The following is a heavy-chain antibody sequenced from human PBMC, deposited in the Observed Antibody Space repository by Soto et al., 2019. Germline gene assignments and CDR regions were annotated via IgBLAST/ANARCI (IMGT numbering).Heavy chain of an antibody. CDR3: ARVEEGIAAAGGYYYYGMDV. V-gene: IGHV1-69*13. CDR2: IIPIFGTA. CDR1: GGTFSSYA. J-gene: IGHJ6*02. D-gene: IGHD6-13*01. Sequence: ASVKVSCKASGGTFSSYAISWVRQAPGQGLEWMGGIIPIFGTANYAQKFQGRVTITADESTSTAYMELSSLRSEDTAVYYCARVEEGIAAAGGYYYYGMDVWGQGTTVTVSS.